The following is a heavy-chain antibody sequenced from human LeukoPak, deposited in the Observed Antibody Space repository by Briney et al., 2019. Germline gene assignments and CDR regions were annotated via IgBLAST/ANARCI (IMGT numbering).Heavy chain of an antibody. CDR3: ASNGKSTSLFDY. CDR2: IYHSGST. J-gene: IGHJ4*02. V-gene: IGHV4-38-2*02. D-gene: IGHD2-8*01. CDR1: GYSISSGYY. Sequence: SETLSLTCTVSGYSISSGYYWGWIRQPPGKGLEWIGSIYHSGSTHYNPSLKSRVTISVDTSKNQFSLKLSSVTAADTAVYYCASNGKSTSLFDYWGQGTLVTVSS.